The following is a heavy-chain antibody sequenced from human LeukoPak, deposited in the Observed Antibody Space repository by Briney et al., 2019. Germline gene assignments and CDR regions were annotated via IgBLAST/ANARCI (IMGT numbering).Heavy chain of an antibody. CDR1: GFTFSSYA. D-gene: IGHD3-3*01. V-gene: IGHV3-23*01. CDR3: APTWSGYQSYYYYGMDV. CDR2: ISGSGGST. Sequence: PGGSLRLSCAASGFTFSSYAMSWVRQAPGKGLEWVSAISGSGGSTYYADSVKGRFTISRDNSKNTLYLQMNSLRAEDTAVYYCAPTWSGYQSYYYYGMDVWGQGTTVTVSS. J-gene: IGHJ6*02.